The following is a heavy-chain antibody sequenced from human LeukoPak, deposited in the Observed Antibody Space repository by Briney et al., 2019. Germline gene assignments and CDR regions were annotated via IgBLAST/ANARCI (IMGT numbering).Heavy chain of an antibody. Sequence: PGGSLRLSCAASGFMFSSYWMHWVRLGPGKGLVWVSRISSDGSSTSYADSVKGRFTISRDNAKKTLYLQMNSLRAEDTALYYCARARGRYSSDYYFDYWGQGTLVTVSS. CDR3: ARARGRYSSDYYFDY. CDR2: ISSDGSST. J-gene: IGHJ4*02. D-gene: IGHD6-19*01. CDR1: GFMFSSYW. V-gene: IGHV3-74*01.